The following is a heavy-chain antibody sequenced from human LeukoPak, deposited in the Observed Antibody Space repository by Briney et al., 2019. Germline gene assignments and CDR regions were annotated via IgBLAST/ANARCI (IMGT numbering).Heavy chain of an antibody. D-gene: IGHD3-10*01. Sequence: GGSLGLSCAASGFTFSSYAMSWVRQAPGKGLEWVSAISGSGDSTYYADSVKGRFTISRDNSKNTLYLQMNSLRAEDTAVYYCAKLDRETDYYGYYYYCMDVWGQGTTVTVSS. CDR2: ISGSGDST. CDR3: AKLDRETDYYGYYYYCMDV. V-gene: IGHV3-23*01. J-gene: IGHJ6*02. CDR1: GFTFSSYA.